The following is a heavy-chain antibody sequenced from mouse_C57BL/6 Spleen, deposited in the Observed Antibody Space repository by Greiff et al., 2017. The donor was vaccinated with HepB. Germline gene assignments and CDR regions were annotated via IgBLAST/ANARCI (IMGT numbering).Heavy chain of an antibody. Sequence: VQLQQSGAELVRPGASVTLSCKASGYTFTDYEMHWVKQTPVHGLEWIGAIDPETGGTAYNQKFKGKAILTADKSSSTAYMELRSLTSEDSAVYYCTKRGDYDEYYFDYWGQGTTLTVSS. CDR3: TKRGDYDEYYFDY. CDR1: GYTFTDYE. V-gene: IGHV1-15*01. D-gene: IGHD2-4*01. CDR2: IDPETGGT. J-gene: IGHJ2*01.